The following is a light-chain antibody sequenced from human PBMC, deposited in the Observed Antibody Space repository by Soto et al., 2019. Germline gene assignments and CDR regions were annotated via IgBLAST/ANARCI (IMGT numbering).Light chain of an antibody. CDR1: QSVSNN. CDR3: QQYSHWLPIT. J-gene: IGKJ5*01. V-gene: IGKV3D-15*01. Sequence: EIVMTQSPGTLSLSPGDRATLACRASQSVSNNYVAWYQQKPGHAPRLLIFRASNKATGFPDRFSGSGSGTEFTLTISSLQSEDFAVYHCQQYSHWLPITFGQGTRLEIK. CDR2: RAS.